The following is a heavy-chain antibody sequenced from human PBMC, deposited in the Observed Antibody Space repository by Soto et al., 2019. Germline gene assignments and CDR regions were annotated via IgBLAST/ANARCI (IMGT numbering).Heavy chain of an antibody. J-gene: IGHJ6*02. CDR2: ISGSGGST. D-gene: IGHD6-6*01. CDR3: ATRLHSSSSSFYYYYGMDV. V-gene: IGHV3-23*01. CDR1: GFTFSSYA. Sequence: GESLKISCAASGFTFSSYAMSWVRQAPGKGLEWVSAISGSGGSTYNPDSGTGRFTISRDKSNNTLYLQMNSLRAEDAAVYYCATRLHSSSSSFYYYYGMDVWGQGTTVTVSS.